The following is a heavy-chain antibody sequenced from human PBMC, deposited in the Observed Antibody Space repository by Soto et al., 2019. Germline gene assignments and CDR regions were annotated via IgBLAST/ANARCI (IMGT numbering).Heavy chain of an antibody. CDR2: ISGSGGST. V-gene: IGHV3-23*01. D-gene: IGHD6-13*01. CDR1: GFTFSSYA. CDR3: AKYYFSSSWPDYFDY. Sequence: EVQLLESGGGLVQPGGSLRLSCAASGFTFSSYAMSWVRQAPGKGLEWVSAISGSGGSTYYADTVKGRFTISRDNSKNTLYLQMNRLRAEDTAVYYCAKYYFSSSWPDYFDYWGQGTLVTVSS. J-gene: IGHJ4*02.